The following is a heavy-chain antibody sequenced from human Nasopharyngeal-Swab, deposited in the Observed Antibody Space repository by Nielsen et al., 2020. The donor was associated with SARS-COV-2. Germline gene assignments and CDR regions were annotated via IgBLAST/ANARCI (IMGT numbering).Heavy chain of an antibody. CDR1: GFTFSSYG. CDR2: ISYDGSNK. CDR3: AKGVERAAEDY. Sequence: GGSLRLSCAASGFTFSSYGMHWVRQAPGKGLEWVAVISYDGSNKYYADSVKGRFTISRDNSKYTLYLQMNSLRAEDTAVYYCAKGVERAAEDYWGQGTLVTVSS. V-gene: IGHV3-30*18. J-gene: IGHJ4*02. D-gene: IGHD6-13*01.